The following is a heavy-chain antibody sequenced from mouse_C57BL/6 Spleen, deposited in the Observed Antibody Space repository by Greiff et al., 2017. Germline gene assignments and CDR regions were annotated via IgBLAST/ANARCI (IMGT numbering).Heavy chain of an antibody. V-gene: IGHV1-69*01. D-gene: IGHD2-2*01. CDR1: GYTFTSYW. CDR2: IDPSDSYT. Sequence: VQLQQSGAELVMPGASVKLSCKASGYTFTSYWMHWVKQRPGQGLEWIGEIDPSDSYTNYNQKFKGKSTLTVDKSSSTAYMQLSSLTSEDSAVYYCARSGGYDAAWFAYWGQGTLVTVSA. J-gene: IGHJ3*01. CDR3: ARSGGYDAAWFAY.